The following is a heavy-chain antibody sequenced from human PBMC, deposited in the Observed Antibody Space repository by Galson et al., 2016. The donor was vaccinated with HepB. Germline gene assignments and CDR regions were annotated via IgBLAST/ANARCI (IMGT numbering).Heavy chain of an antibody. CDR2: INPSSGST. Sequence: SVKVSCKASGYTFFNYYIHWVRQAPGQGLEWMAMINPSSGSTIYAREFQGKISVTRDTASVPSDMSTGTVHLFLSSLRHEDTAVYYCARLGGTLTGYDNFGNLRGYFDLWGRGSLVTVSS. D-gene: IGHD3-9*01. CDR3: ARLGGTLTGYDNFGNLRGYFDL. CDR1: GYTFFNYY. J-gene: IGHJ2*01. V-gene: IGHV1-46*01.